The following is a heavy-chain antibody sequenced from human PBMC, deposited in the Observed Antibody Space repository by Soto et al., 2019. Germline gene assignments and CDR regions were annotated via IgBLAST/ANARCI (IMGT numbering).Heavy chain of an antibody. CDR1: GGSISSNY. J-gene: IGHJ4*02. D-gene: IGHD6-13*01. CDR3: ARYRREAVAGYTLDN. CDR2: VYNSGST. V-gene: IGHV4-59*01. Sequence: TSETLSLTCTVSGGSISSNYWTWIRQAPGKGLEWIGYVYNSGSTNYNPSLKSRVTISEDTSKSQFSLKVNSMTAADTAVYYCARYRREAVAGYTLDNWGQGILVTVSS.